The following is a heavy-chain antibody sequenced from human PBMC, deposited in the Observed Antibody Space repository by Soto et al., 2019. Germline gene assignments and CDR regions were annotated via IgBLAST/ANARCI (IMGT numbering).Heavy chain of an antibody. D-gene: IGHD4-17*01. CDR2: IYYSGST. CDR1: GGSISSGDYY. CDR3: SAYGDYYYYGMDV. Sequence: TSETLSLTCTVSGGSISSGDYYWSWIRQPPGKGLEWIGYIYYSGSTYYNPSLKSRVTISVDTSKNQFSLKLSSVTAADTAVYYCSAYGDYYYYGMDVWGQGTTVTVSS. J-gene: IGHJ6*02. V-gene: IGHV4-30-4*01.